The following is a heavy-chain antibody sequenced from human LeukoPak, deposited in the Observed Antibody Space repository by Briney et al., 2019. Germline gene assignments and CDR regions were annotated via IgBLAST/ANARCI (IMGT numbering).Heavy chain of an antibody. D-gene: IGHD4-17*01. J-gene: IGHJ6*02. V-gene: IGHV3-23*01. CDR1: GFTFSSYA. CDR2: ISGSGDST. CDR3: AGRRDGDYFNYYYYAMDV. Sequence: GGSLTLSCAASGFTFSSYAMSWVRQAPGKGLEWVSAISGSGDSTYYGDSVKGRSTISRDNSKNTLYLQMNSLRAEETAVYYCAGRRDGDYFNYYYYAMDVWGQGTTVTVSS.